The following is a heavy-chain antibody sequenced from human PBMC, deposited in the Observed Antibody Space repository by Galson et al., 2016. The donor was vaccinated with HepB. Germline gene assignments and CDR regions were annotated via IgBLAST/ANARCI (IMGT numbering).Heavy chain of an antibody. CDR1: GDSVSSNSAA. Sequence: CAISGDSVSSNSAAWNWIRQSPSRGLEWLGRTYYKSKWHDDYAVSVESRIIINPDTSKNQFSLHLNSVTPEDTAVYYCARDGGVSADSFDYWGQGTLVTVSS. V-gene: IGHV6-1*01. CDR3: ARDGGVSADSFDY. D-gene: IGHD2-2*01. CDR2: TYYKSKWHD. J-gene: IGHJ4*02.